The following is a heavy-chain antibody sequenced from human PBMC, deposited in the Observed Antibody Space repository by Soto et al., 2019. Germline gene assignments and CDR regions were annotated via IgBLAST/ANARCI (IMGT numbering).Heavy chain of an antibody. CDR2: INWNGGST. CDR3: ATENAEWEQPILDY. J-gene: IGHJ4*02. CDR1: GFTFDDYG. Sequence: EVHLVESGGGVVRPGGSLRLSCAASGFTFDDYGMSWVRQAPGKGLEWVSNINWNGGSTFYADSVRGRFTISRDNAKNALYLQMNSLRVEDTALYYCATENAEWEQPILDYWGQGTLVTVSS. V-gene: IGHV3-20*04. D-gene: IGHD1-26*01.